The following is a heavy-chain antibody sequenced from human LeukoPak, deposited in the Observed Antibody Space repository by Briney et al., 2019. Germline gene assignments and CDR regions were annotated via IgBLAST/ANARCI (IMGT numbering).Heavy chain of an antibody. D-gene: IGHD3-22*01. V-gene: IGHV3-30*03. Sequence: GGSLRLSCAASGFTFSSYGMHWVRQAPGKGLEWVAVISYDGSNKYYADSVKGRFTISRDNSKNTLYLQMNSMRAEDTAVYYCARRAGDYSHPYDYWGQGTLVTVSS. CDR1: GFTFSSYG. CDR2: ISYDGSNK. J-gene: IGHJ4*02. CDR3: ARRAGDYSHPYDY.